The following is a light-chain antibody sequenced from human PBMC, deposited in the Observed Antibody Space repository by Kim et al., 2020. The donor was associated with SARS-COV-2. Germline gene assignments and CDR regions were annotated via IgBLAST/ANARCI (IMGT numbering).Light chain of an antibody. CDR3: QQLNSYPLT. V-gene: IGKV1-9*01. CDR2: AAS. Sequence: GDRVTITCRASQGISSYLAWYQQKPGKVPKLLIYAASTLQSGVPSRFSGSGSGTDFTLTISSLQPEDFATYYCQQLNSYPLTFGGGTKV. CDR1: QGISSY. J-gene: IGKJ4*01.